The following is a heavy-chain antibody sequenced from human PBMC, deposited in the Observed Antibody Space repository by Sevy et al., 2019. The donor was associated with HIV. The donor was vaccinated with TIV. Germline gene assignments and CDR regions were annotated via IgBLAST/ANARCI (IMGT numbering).Heavy chain of an antibody. Sequence: GGSLRLSCAASGFTFSSYSMNWVRQAPGKGLEWVSSISSSSSYIYYADSVKGRFTISRDNAKNSLYLQMNSLRAEDTAVYYCARGGLVITPFVRYFDYWGQGTLVTVSS. CDR2: ISSSSSYI. CDR3: ARGGLVITPFVRYFDY. D-gene: IGHD3-9*01. V-gene: IGHV3-21*01. CDR1: GFTFSSYS. J-gene: IGHJ4*02.